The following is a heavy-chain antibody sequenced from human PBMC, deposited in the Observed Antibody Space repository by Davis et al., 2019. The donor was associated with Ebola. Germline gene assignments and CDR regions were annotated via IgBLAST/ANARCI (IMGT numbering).Heavy chain of an antibody. Sequence: GESLKISCAASGFTFSDYYMSWIRQAPGKGLEWVSYISTTSSYTNYADCVKGRFTVSRDNAKNSLYLQMNSLRAEDTAVYYCAKGPSVGYSYGFPFDYWGQGTLVTVSS. D-gene: IGHD5-18*01. CDR2: ISTTSSYT. CDR3: AKGPSVGYSYGFPFDY. CDR1: GFTFSDYY. J-gene: IGHJ4*02. V-gene: IGHV3-11*05.